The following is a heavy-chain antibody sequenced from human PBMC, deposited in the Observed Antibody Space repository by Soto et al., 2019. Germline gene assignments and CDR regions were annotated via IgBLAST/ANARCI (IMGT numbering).Heavy chain of an antibody. V-gene: IGHV3-33*01. CDR1: GFTFSSYG. Sequence: QVQLVESGGGVVQPGRSPRLSCAASGFTFSSYGMHWVRQAPGKGLEWVAVIWYDGSNERYADSVKGRFTISRDNSKNTLYLQMDSLRAEDTAVYHCARDFTVGAIYSGVYYYAMDVWGQGTTVTVSS. CDR3: ARDFTVGAIYSGVYYYAMDV. CDR2: IWYDGSNE. D-gene: IGHD1-26*01. J-gene: IGHJ6*01.